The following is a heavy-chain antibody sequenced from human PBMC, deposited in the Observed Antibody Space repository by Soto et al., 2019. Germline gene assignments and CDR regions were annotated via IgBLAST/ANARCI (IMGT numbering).Heavy chain of an antibody. V-gene: IGHV1-8*01. D-gene: IGHD6-13*01. Sequence: ASVKVSCKASGYTFTSYDINWVRQATGQGLEWMGWMNPNSGNTGYAQKFQGRVTMTRNTSISTAYMELSSLRSEDTAVYYCARGDLGSSSWPWEYYYYGMDVWGQGTTVTVSS. CDR1: GYTFTSYD. CDR2: MNPNSGNT. CDR3: ARGDLGSSSWPWEYYYYGMDV. J-gene: IGHJ6*02.